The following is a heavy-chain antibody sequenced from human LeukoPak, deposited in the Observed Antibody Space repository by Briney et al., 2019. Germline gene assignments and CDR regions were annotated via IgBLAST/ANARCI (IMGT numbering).Heavy chain of an antibody. J-gene: IGHJ5*02. Sequence: PSETLSLTCSVSGGSISSYYWSWIRQPPGKGLEWIGYISDSGSNDNPSLKSRVTISVDESKNQFSLKLSSVTAADTAVYYCARLSWPGRGSRFDPWGQGTLVTVSS. D-gene: IGHD2/OR15-2a*01. CDR1: GGSISSYY. CDR3: ARLSWPGRGSRFDP. V-gene: IGHV4-59*01. CDR2: ISDSGS.